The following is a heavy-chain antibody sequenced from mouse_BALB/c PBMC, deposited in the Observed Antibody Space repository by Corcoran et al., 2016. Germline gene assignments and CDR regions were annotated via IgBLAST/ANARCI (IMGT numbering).Heavy chain of an antibody. CDR3: AREEYGNYKFAY. CDR1: GYTFTEYT. D-gene: IGHD2-10*02. V-gene: IGHV1-18*01. CDR2: INPNYDST. Sequence: EVQLQQSGPELVKPGASVKISCKTSGYTFTEYTMHWVKQSHGKSLEWIGDINPNYDSTSYNQKFKGKATLTVDKSSSTAYMELRSLTSEDTAVYYCAREEYGNYKFAYWGQGTLVTVSA. J-gene: IGHJ3*01.